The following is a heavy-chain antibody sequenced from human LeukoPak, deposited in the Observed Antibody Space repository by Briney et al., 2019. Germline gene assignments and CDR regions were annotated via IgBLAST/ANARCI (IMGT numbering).Heavy chain of an antibody. CDR3: ARDGSGGWGSKHYFDY. D-gene: IGHD7-27*01. J-gene: IGHJ4*02. V-gene: IGHV4-59*01. CDR1: GGSISSYY. Sequence: SETLSLTCTVSGGSISSYYWSWIRQPPGKGLEWIGYIYYSGSTNYNPSLKSRVTISVGTSKNQFSLKLSSVTAADTAVYYCARDGSGGWGSKHYFDYWGQGTLVTVSS. CDR2: IYYSGST.